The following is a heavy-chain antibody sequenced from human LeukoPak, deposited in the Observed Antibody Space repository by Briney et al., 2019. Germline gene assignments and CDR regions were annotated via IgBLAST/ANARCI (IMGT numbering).Heavy chain of an antibody. D-gene: IGHD1-26*01. CDR3: ARVVTYYYYYMDV. CDR1: GFTFSSHW. V-gene: IGHV3-7*01. J-gene: IGHJ6*03. CDR2: IKKDGSEK. Sequence: GGSLRLSCAASGFTFSSHWMSWVRQVPGKGLEWVANIKKDGSEKYYVDAVKGRFTISRDNAKTPLYLQMNSLRAEDTAVYYCARVVTYYYYYMDVWGKGTTVTVSS.